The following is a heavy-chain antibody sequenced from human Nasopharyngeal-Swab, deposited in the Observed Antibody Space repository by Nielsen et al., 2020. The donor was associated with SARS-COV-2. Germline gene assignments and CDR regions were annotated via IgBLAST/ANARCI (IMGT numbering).Heavy chain of an antibody. CDR2: ISGSGDFI. CDR1: GFRFSDYS. D-gene: IGHD3-10*01. CDR3: ARDLGEYYYYYMDV. V-gene: IGHV3-21*01. J-gene: IGHJ6*03. Sequence: GESLKISCAASGFRFSDYSMNWVRQAPGKGPEWVSFISGSGDFIYYADSVKGRFTISRDNARNSLYLQMNSLRAEDTAIYYCARDLGEYYYYYMDVWGKGTTVTVSS.